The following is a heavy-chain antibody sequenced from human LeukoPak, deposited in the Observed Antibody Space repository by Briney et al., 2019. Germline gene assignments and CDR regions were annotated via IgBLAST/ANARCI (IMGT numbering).Heavy chain of an antibody. V-gene: IGHV4-30-4*01. CDR2: IYYSGST. D-gene: IGHD3-22*01. J-gene: IGHJ6*02. CDR3: ASENYYDGSFYYGMDV. CDR1: GGSISSGDYY. Sequence: SETLSLTCTVSGGSISSGDYYWSWIRQPPGKGLEWIGYIYYSGSTYYNPSLKSRVTISVDTSKNQFSLKLSSVTAADMAVYYCASENYYDGSFYYGMDVWGQGTTVTVSS.